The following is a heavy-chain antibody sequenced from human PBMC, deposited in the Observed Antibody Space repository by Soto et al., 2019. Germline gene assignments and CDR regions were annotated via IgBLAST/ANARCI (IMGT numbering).Heavy chain of an antibody. CDR1: GGSISSYY. D-gene: IGHD3-22*01. Sequence: KTSETLSLTCTVSGGSISSYYCSWMRQPPGKGLEWIAYIYYSGSSNYNPSLESRVTVSVDTSKNQFSLQLNSVTAADTAVYYCARGAPYSDTSAYYWYFDLWGRGTLVTVSS. CDR2: IYYSGSS. CDR3: ARGAPYSDTSAYYWYFDL. J-gene: IGHJ2*01. V-gene: IGHV4-59*01.